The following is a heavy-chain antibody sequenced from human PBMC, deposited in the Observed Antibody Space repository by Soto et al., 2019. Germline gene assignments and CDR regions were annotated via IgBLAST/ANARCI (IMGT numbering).Heavy chain of an antibody. CDR1: GYTFTSYG. Sequence: ASVKVSCQAAGYTFTSYGISWVRQAPGQGLEWMGWISAYNGNTNYAQKLQGRVTMTTDTSTSTAYMELRSLRSDDTAVYYCARDLAAYCSSTSCYAVDYWGQGTLVTV. V-gene: IGHV1-18*01. J-gene: IGHJ4*02. CDR3: ARDLAAYCSSTSCYAVDY. CDR2: ISAYNGNT. D-gene: IGHD2-2*01.